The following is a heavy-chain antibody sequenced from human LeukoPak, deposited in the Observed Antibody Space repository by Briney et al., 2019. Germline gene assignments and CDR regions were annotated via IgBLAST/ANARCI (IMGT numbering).Heavy chain of an antibody. Sequence: ASVKVSCKASGGTFSNYAISWVRQAPGQGLEWMGGIIPIFGTANYAQKFQGRVTITADESTSTAYMELSSLRSEDTAVYYCASIVDRPLQYYMDVWGKGTTVTVSS. CDR2: IIPIFGTA. CDR3: ASIVDRPLQYYMDV. D-gene: IGHD3-16*02. V-gene: IGHV1-69*13. J-gene: IGHJ6*03. CDR1: GGTFSNYA.